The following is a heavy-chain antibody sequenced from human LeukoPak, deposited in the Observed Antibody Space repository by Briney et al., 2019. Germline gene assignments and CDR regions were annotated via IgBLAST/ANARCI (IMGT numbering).Heavy chain of an antibody. V-gene: IGHV4-34*01. CDR3: ARFQQWLRPPVGFDI. J-gene: IGHJ3*02. Sequence: SETLSLTCAVYGGSFSGYYWSWIRQPPGKGLEWIGEINHSGGTNYNPSLKSRVTISVDTSKNQFSLKLRSVTAADTAMYYCARFQQWLRPPVGFDIWGQGTMVTVSS. D-gene: IGHD5-12*01. CDR2: INHSGGT. CDR1: GGSFSGYY.